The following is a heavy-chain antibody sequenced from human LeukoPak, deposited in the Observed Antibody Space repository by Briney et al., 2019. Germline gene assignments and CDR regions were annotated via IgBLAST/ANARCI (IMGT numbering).Heavy chain of an antibody. V-gene: IGHV4-34*01. CDR1: GGSFSGYY. D-gene: IGHD1-1*01. Sequence: SETLSLTCAVYGGSFSGYYWSWIRQPPGKGLEWIGEINHGGSTNYNPSLKSRVTISVDTSKNQFSLKLSSVTAADTAVYYCARGSVPSSLFDYWGQGTLVTVSS. CDR3: ARGSVPSSLFDY. J-gene: IGHJ4*02. CDR2: INHGGST.